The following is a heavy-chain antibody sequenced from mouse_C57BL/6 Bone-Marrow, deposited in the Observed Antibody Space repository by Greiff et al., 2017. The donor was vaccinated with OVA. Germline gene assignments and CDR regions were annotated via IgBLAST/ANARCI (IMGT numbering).Heavy chain of an antibody. Sequence: VQLQQSGAELVRPGASVTLSCKASGYTFTDYEMHWVKQTPVHGLEWIGAIDPETGGTAYNQKFKGKAILTADKSSSTAYMELRSLTSEDSAVYYCTGWGYCPLDYWGQGTTLTVSS. V-gene: IGHV1-15*01. D-gene: IGHD2-3*01. CDR2: IDPETGGT. J-gene: IGHJ2*01. CDR3: TGWGYCPLDY. CDR1: GYTFTDYE.